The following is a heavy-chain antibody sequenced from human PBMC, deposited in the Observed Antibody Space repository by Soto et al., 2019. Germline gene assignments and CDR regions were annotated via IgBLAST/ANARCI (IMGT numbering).Heavy chain of an antibody. D-gene: IGHD3-10*01. CDR2: IYPGDSDT. CDR1: GYSFTSYW. J-gene: IGHJ6*03. Sequence: GESLKISCKGSGYSFTSYWIGWVRQMPGKGLEWMGIIYPGDSDTRYSPSFQGQVTISADKAISSAYLQWSSLEASDTAMYYCARTVSDYYYYMAVWGKGTTVTVSS. V-gene: IGHV5-51*01. CDR3: ARTVSDYYYYMAV.